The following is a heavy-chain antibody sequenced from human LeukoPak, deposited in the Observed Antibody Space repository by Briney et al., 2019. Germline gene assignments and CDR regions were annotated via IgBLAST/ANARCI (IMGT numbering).Heavy chain of an antibody. CDR1: GYTFTSYD. Sequence: GASVRVSCKASGYTFTSYDINWARQATGQGLEWMGWMNPNSGNTGYAQKFQGRVTMTRNTSISTAYMELSSLRSEDTAVYYCARRDKWLLIDYWGQGTLVTVSS. D-gene: IGHD6-19*01. V-gene: IGHV1-8*01. J-gene: IGHJ4*02. CDR2: MNPNSGNT. CDR3: ARRDKWLLIDY.